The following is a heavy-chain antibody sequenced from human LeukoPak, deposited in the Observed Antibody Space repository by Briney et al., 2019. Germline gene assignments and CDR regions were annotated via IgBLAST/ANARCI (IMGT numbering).Heavy chain of an antibody. Sequence: PSETLSLTCTVSGGSISSSSYYWGWIRQSPGKGLEWIGSIFYFGITYYNPSLKSRVTISLDTSKNQFSLKLNSVTAADTAVYYCARDMEYSSSALGYWGQGTLVTVSS. CDR1: GGSISSSSYY. J-gene: IGHJ4*02. V-gene: IGHV4-39*07. CDR2: IFYFGIT. CDR3: ARDMEYSSSALGY. D-gene: IGHD6-6*01.